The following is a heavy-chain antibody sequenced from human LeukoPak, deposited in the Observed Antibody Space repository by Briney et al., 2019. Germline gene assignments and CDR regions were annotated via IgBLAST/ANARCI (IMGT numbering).Heavy chain of an antibody. D-gene: IGHD6-6*01. J-gene: IGHJ4*02. CDR2: INPSGGST. V-gene: IGHV1-46*01. CDR1: GYTFTVYY. Sequence: GASVKVSCKAFGYTFTVYYMHWVRQAPGQGLEWMGIINPSGGSTSYAQKFQGRVTMTRDTSTSTVYMELSSLRSEDTAVYYCARETPDSSSYHNFDYWGQGTLVTVSS. CDR3: ARETPDSSSYHNFDY.